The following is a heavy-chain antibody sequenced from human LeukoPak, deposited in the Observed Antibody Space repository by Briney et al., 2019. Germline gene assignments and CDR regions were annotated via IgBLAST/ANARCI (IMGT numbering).Heavy chain of an antibody. D-gene: IGHD2-8*01. J-gene: IGHJ3*02. CDR1: GYTFTGYY. CDR2: INPNSGGT. Sequence: ASVKVSCKASGYTFTGYYMHWVRQAPGQGLEWMGWINPNSGGTNYAQKFQGRVTMTRDTSISTAYMELSRLRSDDTAVYYCATYQVYFEAFDIWGQGTMVTVSS. V-gene: IGHV1-2*02. CDR3: ATYQVYFEAFDI.